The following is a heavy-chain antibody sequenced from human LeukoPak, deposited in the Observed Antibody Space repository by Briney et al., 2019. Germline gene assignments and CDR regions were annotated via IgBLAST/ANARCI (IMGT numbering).Heavy chain of an antibody. Sequence: SETLSLTCTVSGGPISSGGYYWSWIRQHPGKGLDWIGYIYNSGSTYYNPSLRSRVTISLDTSKNQFSLKLSSVTAADAAVFYCARGKAAAGFFNVIFDYWGQGTLAPVSS. CDR2: IYNSGST. J-gene: IGHJ4*02. CDR3: ARGKAAAGFFNVIFDY. CDR1: GGPISSGGYY. V-gene: IGHV4-31*03. D-gene: IGHD6-13*01.